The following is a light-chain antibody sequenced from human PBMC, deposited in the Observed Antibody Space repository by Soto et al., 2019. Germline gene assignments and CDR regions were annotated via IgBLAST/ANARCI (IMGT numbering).Light chain of an antibody. V-gene: IGKV1-5*03. CDR1: QGISSY. CDR3: QQYNSYRT. J-gene: IGKJ1*01. Sequence: DIQLTQSPSFLSASVGARVPITCRAPQGISSYLAWYQQKPGKAPNLLIYKASSLESGVPSRFSGSGSGTEFTLTISSLQPDDFATYYCQQYNSYRTFGQGTKVDIK. CDR2: KAS.